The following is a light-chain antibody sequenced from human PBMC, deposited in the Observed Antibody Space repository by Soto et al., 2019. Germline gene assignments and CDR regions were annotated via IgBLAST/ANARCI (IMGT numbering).Light chain of an antibody. V-gene: IGLV1-44*01. CDR3: AAWDNSLSIYV. J-gene: IGLJ1*01. CDR1: SSNIGSNS. CDR2: SYT. Sequence: QSVLAQPPSASGTPGQWVTISCSGSSSNIGSNSVNWYQQLPGTAPKLLVYSYTQRPSGVPDRFSGSKSGTSASLAISGLQSEDEADYYCAAWDNSLSIYVFGTGTKFTVL.